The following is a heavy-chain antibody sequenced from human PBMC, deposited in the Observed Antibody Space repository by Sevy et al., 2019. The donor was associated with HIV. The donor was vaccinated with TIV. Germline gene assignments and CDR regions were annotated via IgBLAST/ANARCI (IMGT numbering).Heavy chain of an antibody. CDR3: VRDFNGYSDY. D-gene: IGHD3-22*01. CDR1: DLRNYW. V-gene: IGHV3-74*01. J-gene: IGHJ4*02. CDR2: MNQDGNII. Sequence: GGSLRLSCVASDLRNYWMHWVRQVPGKGLVWVSRMNQDGNIINYADSVKGRFIISRDNARNTLYLQMNSLRADDTAVYYCVRDFNGYSDYWGQGTLVLVSS.